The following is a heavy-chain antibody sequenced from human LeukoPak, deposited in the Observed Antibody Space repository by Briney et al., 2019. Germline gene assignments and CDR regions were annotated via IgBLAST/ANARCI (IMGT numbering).Heavy chain of an antibody. CDR3: TRVGRPIYDY. V-gene: IGHV3-74*01. Sequence: GGSLRLSCAVSGFTFSNYWMHWVRQAPGKGLVWVSRINSDGSSTNYADSVKGRFTISRDNTKNTLYLQMNSLSAEDTAVYFCTRVGRPIYDYWGQEPWSPSPQ. CDR1: GFTFSNYW. D-gene: IGHD3-10*01. CDR2: INSDGSST. J-gene: IGHJ4*01.